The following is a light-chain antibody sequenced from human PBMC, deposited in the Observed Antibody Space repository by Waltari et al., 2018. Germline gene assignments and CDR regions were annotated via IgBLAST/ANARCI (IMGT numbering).Light chain of an antibody. V-gene: IGKV2-29*02. Sequence: ISCESGQSLLLSDGKTHLFWHLQKPGQSPQLLMFEVSRRVSGVPDRFSGSGSGTTFTLKISRVEAEDVGVYYCMQGIHFPYTFGQGTKLEIK. CDR2: EVS. CDR3: MQGIHFPYT. CDR1: QSLLLSDGKTH. J-gene: IGKJ2*01.